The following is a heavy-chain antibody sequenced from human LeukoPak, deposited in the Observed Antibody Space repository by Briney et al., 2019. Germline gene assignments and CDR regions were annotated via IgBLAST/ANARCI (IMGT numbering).Heavy chain of an antibody. CDR2: ISGSGGST. Sequence: SGGSLRLSCAASGFTFSSYAMSWVRQAPGKGLEWVSAISGSGGSTYYADSVKGRFTISRDNSKNTLYLQMNSLRAEDTAVYYCAKQTTYYYDSSGYSSLILWGQGTLVTVSS. D-gene: IGHD3-22*01. V-gene: IGHV3-23*01. CDR1: GFTFSSYA. J-gene: IGHJ4*02. CDR3: AKQTTYYYDSSGYSSLIL.